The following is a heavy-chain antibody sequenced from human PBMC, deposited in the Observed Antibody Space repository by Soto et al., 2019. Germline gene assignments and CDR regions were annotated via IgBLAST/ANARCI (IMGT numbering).Heavy chain of an antibody. CDR2: IYYSGST. Sequence: SETRSLTCTVSGGSISRGVYYWSWIRQHPGKVLEWIGYIYYSGSTYYNPSLKSRVTISVDTSKNQFSLKLSSVTAADTAVYYCARALETGYFDYWGQGTLVTVSS. CDR1: GGSISRGVYY. V-gene: IGHV4-31*02. D-gene: IGHD3-3*01. CDR3: ARALETGYFDY. J-gene: IGHJ4*02.